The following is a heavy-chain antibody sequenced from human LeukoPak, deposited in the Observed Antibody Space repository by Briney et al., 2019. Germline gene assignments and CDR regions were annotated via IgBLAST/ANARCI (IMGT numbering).Heavy chain of an antibody. Sequence: PGGSLRLSCAASGFTFSSYWMHWVRQAPGKGLVWVSRIYIDGSSTSYADSVKGRFTISRDNAKNTLYLQMSSLRDEDTAVYYCARGLDGSFDYWGLGTLVTVSS. CDR1: GFTFSSYW. CDR2: IYIDGSST. D-gene: IGHD1-14*01. V-gene: IGHV3-74*01. J-gene: IGHJ4*02. CDR3: ARGLDGSFDY.